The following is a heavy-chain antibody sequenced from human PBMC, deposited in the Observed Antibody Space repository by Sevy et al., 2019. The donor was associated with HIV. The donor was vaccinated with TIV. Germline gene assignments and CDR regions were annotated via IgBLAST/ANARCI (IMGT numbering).Heavy chain of an antibody. CDR2: IKEDGSEK. Sequence: GGSLRLSCAASGFTFSSYWMTWVRQAPGKGLEWVANIKEDGSEKYYVDSVKGRFTISRDNAKNSLYLQMNSLRANDTAVYYCAREGYYYDSSGYYFGGYYFDYWGQGTLVTVSS. CDR3: AREGYYYDSSGYYFGGYYFDY. V-gene: IGHV3-7*03. D-gene: IGHD3-22*01. CDR1: GFTFSSYW. J-gene: IGHJ4*02.